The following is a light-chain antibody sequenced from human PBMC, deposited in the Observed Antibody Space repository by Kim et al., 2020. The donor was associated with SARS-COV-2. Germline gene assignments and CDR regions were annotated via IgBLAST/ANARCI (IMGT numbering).Light chain of an antibody. CDR3: QQRRNWPPERVYT. V-gene: IGKV3-11*01. Sequence: EIVLTQSPATLSLSPGERATLSCRASQSVSSYLAWYQQKPGQAPRLLIYDASNRATGIPARFSGSGSGTDFTLTISSLEPEDFAVYYCQQRRNWPPERVYTFGQGTKLEI. J-gene: IGKJ2*01. CDR1: QSVSSY. CDR2: DAS.